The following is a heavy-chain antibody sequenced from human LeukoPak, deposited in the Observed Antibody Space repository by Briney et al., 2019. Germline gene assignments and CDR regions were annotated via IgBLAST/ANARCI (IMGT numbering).Heavy chain of an antibody. CDR2: INPNSGGT. CDR1: GDTFTGYY. CDR3: TRGHHYFVSGSYYNF. J-gene: IGHJ4*02. D-gene: IGHD3-10*01. Sequence: GASVKVSCKASGDTFTGYYIFWVRQAPGQGLEWMGWINPNSGGTNYAQKFQGRVTMTRDTSISTAYMELSRLRSDDTAVFYCTRGHHYFVSGSYYNFWGQGTLVTVSS. V-gene: IGHV1-2*02.